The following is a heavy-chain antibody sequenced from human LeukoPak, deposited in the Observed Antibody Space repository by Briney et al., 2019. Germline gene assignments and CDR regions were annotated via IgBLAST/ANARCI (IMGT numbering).Heavy chain of an antibody. D-gene: IGHD6-19*01. J-gene: IGHJ3*02. CDR2: IYPHGDP. CDR3: ARAKLEPAGTGAFDI. Sequence: GGSLRLSCTTSGFTFKNYAMTWVRQAPGKGLEWVSTIYPHGDPHYADSVKGRFTISRDNSKNSLYMQMETLRAEDTALYYCARAKLEPAGTGAFDIWGPGTVVTVSS. CDR1: GFTFKNYA. V-gene: IGHV3-23*01.